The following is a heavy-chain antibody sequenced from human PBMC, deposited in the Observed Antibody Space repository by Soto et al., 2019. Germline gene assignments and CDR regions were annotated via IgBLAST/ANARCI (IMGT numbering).Heavy chain of an antibody. J-gene: IGHJ6*02. D-gene: IGHD3-16*01. CDR2: IYYNGST. CDR1: GGSVSSGGYY. V-gene: IGHV4-61*03. Sequence: PSETLSLTCTVSGGSVSSGGYYWSWIRQPPGKGLEWIGYIYYNGSTKYFADSVKGRFTISRDNSQNTLFLQMNSLRAEDTAVYYCARTSFGGLTWRMPPHMTLYAYGMDVWGQGTTVTVSS. CDR3: ARTSFGGLTWRMPPHMTLYAYGMDV.